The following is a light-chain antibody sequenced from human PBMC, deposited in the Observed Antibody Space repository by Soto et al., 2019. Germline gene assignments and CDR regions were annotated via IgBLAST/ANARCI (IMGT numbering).Light chain of an antibody. CDR3: SSYAGRNNAVV. V-gene: IGLV2-8*01. CDR1: SSDVGGYNS. CDR2: GVS. Sequence: QSVLTQPPSASGSPGQSVTISCTGTSSDVGGYNSVSWYQQHPGKAPKLMIYGVSTRPSGVPDRFFGSKSGNTASLTVSGLQAEDEADYYGSSYAGRNNAVVFGGGTKVTVL. J-gene: IGLJ2*01.